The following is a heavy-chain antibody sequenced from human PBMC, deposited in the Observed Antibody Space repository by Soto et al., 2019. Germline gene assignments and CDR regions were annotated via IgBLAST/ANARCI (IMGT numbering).Heavy chain of an antibody. V-gene: IGHV3-73*01. CDR2: IRSKANTYAT. Sequence: PGGSLRLSCAASGLPFSGAPIHWVRQASGKGLEWVGRIRSKANTYATAYATSVKGRITISRDDSKNTTYLQMNSLKTEDTAVYFCTRPGFGDFVDPYDYGIDVWGQGTTVTSP. D-gene: IGHD2-2*01. CDR3: TRPGFGDFVDPYDYGIDV. J-gene: IGHJ6*02. CDR1: GLPFSGAP.